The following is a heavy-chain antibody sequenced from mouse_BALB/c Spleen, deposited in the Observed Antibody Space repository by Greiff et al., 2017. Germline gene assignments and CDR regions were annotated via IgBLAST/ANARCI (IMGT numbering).Heavy chain of an antibody. V-gene: IGHV14-4*02. CDR2: IDPENGDT. CDR3: NARYVEGGVDY. Sequence: VQLQQSGAELVRSGASVKLSCTASGFNIKDYYMHWVKQRPEQGLEWIGWIDPENGDTEYAPKFQGKATMTADTSSNTAYLQLSSLTSEDTAVYYCNARYVEGGVDYWGQGTTLTVSS. J-gene: IGHJ2*01. D-gene: IGHD2-14*01. CDR1: GFNIKDYY.